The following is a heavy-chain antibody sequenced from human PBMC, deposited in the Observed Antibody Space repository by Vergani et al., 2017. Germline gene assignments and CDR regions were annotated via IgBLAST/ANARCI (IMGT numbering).Heavy chain of an antibody. J-gene: IGHJ4*02. CDR3: ARDPRTGYCSSTSCYYYFDY. CDR1: GGTFSSYA. Sequence: QVQLVQSGAEVKKPGSSVKVSCKASGGTFSSYAISWVRQAPGQGLEWMGGIIPIFGTANYAQKFQGRVTITADESTSTAYMELSSLRSEDTAVYYCARDPRTGYCSSTSCYYYFDYWGQGTLVTVSS. CDR2: IIPIFGTA. D-gene: IGHD2-2*01. V-gene: IGHV1-69*01.